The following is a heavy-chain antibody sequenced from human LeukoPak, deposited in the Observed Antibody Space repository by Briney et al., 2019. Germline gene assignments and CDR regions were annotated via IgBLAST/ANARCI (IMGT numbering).Heavy chain of an antibody. Sequence: GGSLRLSCAASGFTFNSSSMNWVRQAPGKGLEWVSSISSSSVYIYYADSVKGRFTISRDNAKNSLYLQMTSLRVEDTAVYYCASGRHDFLHWGQGTLVTVSS. CDR1: GFTFNSSS. CDR2: ISSSSVYI. D-gene: IGHD3/OR15-3a*01. J-gene: IGHJ4*02. V-gene: IGHV3-21*01. CDR3: ASGRHDFLH.